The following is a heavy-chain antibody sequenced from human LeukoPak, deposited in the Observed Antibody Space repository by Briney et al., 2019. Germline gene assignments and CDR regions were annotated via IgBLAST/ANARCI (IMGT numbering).Heavy chain of an antibody. Sequence: SQTLSLTCTVSGGSISSGSYYWSWIRQPAGKGLEWIGCIYTSGSTNYNPSLKSRVTISVDRSKNQFSLNLSSVTAADTAVYYCASGGYCDSASCYPNWFDPWGRGTLVTVSS. CDR3: ASGGYCDSASCYPNWFDP. J-gene: IGHJ5*02. V-gene: IGHV4-61*02. D-gene: IGHD2-2*01. CDR1: GGSISSGSYY. CDR2: IYTSGST.